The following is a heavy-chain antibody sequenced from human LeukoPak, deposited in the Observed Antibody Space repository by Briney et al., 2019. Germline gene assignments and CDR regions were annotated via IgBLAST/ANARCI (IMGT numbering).Heavy chain of an antibody. CDR1: GFTFSSYA. D-gene: IGHD2-2*01. V-gene: IGHV3-23*01. J-gene: IGHJ5*02. Sequence: GGSLRLSCAASGFTFSSYAMSWVRQAPGKGLEWVSAISVGGSTHYADSVKGRFTISRDNSKNTLYLQMNSLRAEDTAVYYCAKDYYCSSTSCYGWFDPWGQGTLVTVSS. CDR3: AKDYYCSSTSCYGWFDP. CDR2: ISVGGST.